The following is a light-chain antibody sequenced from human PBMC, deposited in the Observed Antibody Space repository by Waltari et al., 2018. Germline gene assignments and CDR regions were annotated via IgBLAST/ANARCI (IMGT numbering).Light chain of an antibody. CDR3: QQYNSFPLT. Sequence: DIQMTQSPSTLSASVGDRVTITCRASQSINSWLAWYQQKPGKAPKLLIYTASTLESAVLSRFSGSGSGTEFTLTISSLQPDDFATYYCQQYNSFPLTFGQGTKVEIK. CDR2: TAS. V-gene: IGKV1-5*03. CDR1: QSINSW. J-gene: IGKJ1*01.